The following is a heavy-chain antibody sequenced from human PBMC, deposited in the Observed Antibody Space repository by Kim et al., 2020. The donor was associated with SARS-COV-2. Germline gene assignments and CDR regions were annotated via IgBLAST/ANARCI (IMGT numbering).Heavy chain of an antibody. CDR3: ARGWGMDV. Sequence: GSVKYYVDSVKGRFTISRDNARNSLYLQMNNLRAEDTAVYYCARGWGMDVWGQGTTVTVSS. J-gene: IGHJ6*02. V-gene: IGHV3-7*01. CDR2: GSVK.